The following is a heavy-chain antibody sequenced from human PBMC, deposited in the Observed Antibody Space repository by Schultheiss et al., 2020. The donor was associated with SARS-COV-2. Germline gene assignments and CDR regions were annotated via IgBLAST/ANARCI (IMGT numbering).Heavy chain of an antibody. CDR1: GGSFSGYY. CDR3: ARGARPAAAGTDGAFDI. CDR2: INHSGST. Sequence: SETLSLTCAVYGGSFSGYYWSWIRQPPGKGLEWIGEINHSGSTNYNPSLKSRVTISVDTSKNQCSLKMSSVTAADTAVYYCARGARPAAAGTDGAFDIWGQGTMVTVSS. V-gene: IGHV4-34*01. J-gene: IGHJ3*02. D-gene: IGHD6-13*01.